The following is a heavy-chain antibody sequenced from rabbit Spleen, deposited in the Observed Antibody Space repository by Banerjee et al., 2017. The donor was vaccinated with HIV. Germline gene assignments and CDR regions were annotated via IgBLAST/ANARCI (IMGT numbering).Heavy chain of an antibody. CDR3: ASDQAGDADYGPYYLNL. Sequence: QEQLVESGGGLVQPGGSLKLSCKASGFDFSTYSMSWVRQAPGKGLEWIGCIYTGSGVIYYANWVNGRFTISRSTSRNTVTLQMTSLTAADTATYFCASDQAGDADYGPYYLNLWGPGTLVTVS. CDR1: GFDFSTYS. D-gene: IGHD2-1*01. CDR2: IYTGSGVI. J-gene: IGHJ4*01. V-gene: IGHV1S47*01.